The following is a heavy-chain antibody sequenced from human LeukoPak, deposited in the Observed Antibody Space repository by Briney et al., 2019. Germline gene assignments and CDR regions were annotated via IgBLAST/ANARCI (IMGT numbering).Heavy chain of an antibody. CDR2: IYYSGST. CDR1: GGSISSYY. CDR3: ARGGRTVVTAHI. V-gene: IGHV4-59*01. D-gene: IGHD2-21*02. J-gene: IGHJ4*02. Sequence: SETLSLTCTVSGGSISSYYWSWIRQPPGKGLEWIGYIYYSGSTNYNPSLKSRVTISVDTSKNQFSLKLSSVTAADTAVCYCARGGRTVVTAHIWGQGTLVTVSS.